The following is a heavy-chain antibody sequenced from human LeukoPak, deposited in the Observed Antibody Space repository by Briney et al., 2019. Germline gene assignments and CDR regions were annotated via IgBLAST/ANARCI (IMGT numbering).Heavy chain of an antibody. CDR2: ISGSGGST. D-gene: IGHD2-2*01. V-gene: IGHV3-23*01. Sequence: PGGSLRLSCAASGFTFSSYAISWVRQAPGEGLEWVSHISGSGGSTYYADSVKGRFTISRDNSKNTLYLQMNSLRAEDTAVYYCAKGRYCSSTSCYIDYWGQGTLVTVSS. J-gene: IGHJ4*02. CDR3: AKGRYCSSTSCYIDY. CDR1: GFTFSSYA.